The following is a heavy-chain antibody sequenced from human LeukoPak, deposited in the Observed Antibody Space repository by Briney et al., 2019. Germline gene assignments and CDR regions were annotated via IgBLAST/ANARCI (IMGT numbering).Heavy chain of an antibody. V-gene: IGHV4-59*12. CDR3: ARGGITMVRGVMRYMDV. J-gene: IGHJ6*03. D-gene: IGHD3-10*01. CDR1: GGSISSYY. Sequence: PSETLSLTCTVSGGSISSYYWSWIRQPPGKGLEWIGYIYYSGSTNYNPSLKSRVTISVDTSKNQFSLKLSSVTAADTAVYYCARGGITMVRGVMRYMDVWGKGTTVTVSS. CDR2: IYYSGST.